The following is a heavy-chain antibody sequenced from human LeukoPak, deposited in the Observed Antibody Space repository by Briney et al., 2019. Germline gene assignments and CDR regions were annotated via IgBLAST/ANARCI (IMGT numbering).Heavy chain of an antibody. Sequence: SETLSLTCTVSGGSISSSSYYWGWIRQPPGKGLEWIGSIYYSGSTYYNPSLKSRVTISVDTSKNQFSLKLSSVTAADTAVYYCARLGGIAAAGSSRSYYFDYWSQGTLVTVSS. D-gene: IGHD6-13*01. CDR2: IYYSGST. CDR3: ARLGGIAAAGSSRSYYFDY. J-gene: IGHJ4*02. V-gene: IGHV4-39*01. CDR1: GGSISSSSYY.